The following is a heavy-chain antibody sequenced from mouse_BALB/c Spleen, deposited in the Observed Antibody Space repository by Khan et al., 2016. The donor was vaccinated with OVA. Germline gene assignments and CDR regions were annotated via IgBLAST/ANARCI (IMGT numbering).Heavy chain of an antibody. D-gene: IGHD2-14*01. J-gene: IGHJ3*01. Sequence: EVQLQQSGPDLVKPGASVKISCKASGYSFTLYYMSWVKQSHGKSLEWIGRVNPNTDNINYNQEFKSKAILTVDKSSNTAYMELRSLTSEDSAVYFCARGYDFCASWGQGTLVTVSA. CDR3: ARGYDFCAS. CDR2: VNPNTDNI. CDR1: GYSFTLYY. V-gene: IGHV1-26*01.